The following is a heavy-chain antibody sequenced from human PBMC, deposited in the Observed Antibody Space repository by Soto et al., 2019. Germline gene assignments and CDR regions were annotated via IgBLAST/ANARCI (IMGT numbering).Heavy chain of an antibody. CDR1: GYTFTGYY. V-gene: IGHV1-2*02. J-gene: IGHJ6*02. Sequence: GASVKVSCKASGYTFTGYYMHWVRQAPGQALEWMGWINPNSGGTNYAQKFQGRVTMTRDTSISTAYMELSRLRSDDTAVYYCARDLGIYDYVWGVAGGMDVWGQGTTVT. D-gene: IGHD3-16*01. CDR2: INPNSGGT. CDR3: ARDLGIYDYVWGVAGGMDV.